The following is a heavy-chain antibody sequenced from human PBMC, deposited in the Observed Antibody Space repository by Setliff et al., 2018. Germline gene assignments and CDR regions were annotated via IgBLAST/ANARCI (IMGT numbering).Heavy chain of an antibody. CDR2: IYYSGNT. D-gene: IGHD3-10*01. Sequence: SETLSLTCTVSGGSISSSAYYWGWIRQPPGKGLEWIGNIYYSGNTNYNPSLKSRVAMSVDTSKNQFSLKLTSVTAADTAVYYCARVRMVQGYYEFGYWGQGTLVTVSS. CDR3: ARVRMVQGYYEFGY. J-gene: IGHJ4*02. V-gene: IGHV4-39*07. CDR1: GGSISSSAYY.